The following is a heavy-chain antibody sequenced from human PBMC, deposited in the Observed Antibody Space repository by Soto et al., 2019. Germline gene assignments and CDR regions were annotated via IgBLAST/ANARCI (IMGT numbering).Heavy chain of an antibody. J-gene: IGHJ5*02. V-gene: IGHV4-31*03. CDR1: GDSISGGASF. CDR2: VYYSGSS. D-gene: IGHD2-2*01. Sequence: QVQLQESGPGLVKPSETLSLTCTVSGDSISGGASFWSWIRQPPGKGLEWIANVYYSGSSYYNPSLKSRLTISVDTTTNQFSLQLKSMTAAHTAVYYCAKLSCTSSTCYFPGCFYPWGQGTLVTVSS. CDR3: AKLSCTSSTCYFPGCFYP.